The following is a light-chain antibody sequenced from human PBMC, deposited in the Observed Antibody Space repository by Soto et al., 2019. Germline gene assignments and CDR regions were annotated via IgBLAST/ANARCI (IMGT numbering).Light chain of an antibody. CDR3: QHLNSYPH. CDR1: QDISSY. Sequence: DIQLTQSPSSLSASVGDRVTITCRASQDISSYLAWYQQKLGKAPKLLIYAASTLQGGVPSRFSGSGSGTDFTLIISSLQPVDFATYFCQHLNSYPHFGGGTKVEIK. V-gene: IGKV1-9*01. J-gene: IGKJ4*01. CDR2: AAS.